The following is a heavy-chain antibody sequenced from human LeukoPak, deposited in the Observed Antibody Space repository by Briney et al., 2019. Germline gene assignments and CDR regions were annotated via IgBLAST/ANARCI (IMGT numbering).Heavy chain of an antibody. Sequence: PGGSLRLSCAASGFTFSSYSMNWVRQAPGQRLEWMGWINAGNGNTKYSQKFQGRVTITRDTSASTAYMELSSLRSEDTAVYYCARDKSSGYYDYWGQGTLVTVSS. J-gene: IGHJ4*02. D-gene: IGHD1-26*01. CDR2: INAGNGNT. CDR1: GFTFSSYS. V-gene: IGHV1-3*01. CDR3: ARDKSSGYYDY.